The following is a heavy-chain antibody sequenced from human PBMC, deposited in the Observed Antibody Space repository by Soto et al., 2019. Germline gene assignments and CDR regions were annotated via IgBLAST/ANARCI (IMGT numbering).Heavy chain of an antibody. CDR1: GYTFTGYY. J-gene: IGHJ6*03. Sequence: ASVKVSFKASGYTFTGYYMHWVRQAPGQGLEWMGWINPNSGGTNYAQKFQGWVTMTRDTSISTAYMELSRLRSDDTAVYYCARERGHSGYDFGAYYYYYMEVWGKGTTVTVSS. CDR2: INPNSGGT. CDR3: ARERGHSGYDFGAYYYYYMEV. V-gene: IGHV1-2*04. D-gene: IGHD5-12*01.